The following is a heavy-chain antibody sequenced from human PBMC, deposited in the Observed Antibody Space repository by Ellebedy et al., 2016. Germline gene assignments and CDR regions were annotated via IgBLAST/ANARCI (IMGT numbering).Heavy chain of an antibody. CDR1: GFTFSSYG. J-gene: IGHJ4*02. CDR3: AKDPGSGYDLYYFDY. V-gene: IGHV3-23*01. D-gene: IGHD5-12*01. CDR2: ISGSGGST. Sequence: GESLKISXAASGFTFSSYGMSWVRQAPGKGLEWVSAISGSGGSTYYADSVKGRFTISRDNSKNTLYLQMNSLRAEDTAVYYCAKDPGSGYDLYYFDYWGQGTLVTVSS.